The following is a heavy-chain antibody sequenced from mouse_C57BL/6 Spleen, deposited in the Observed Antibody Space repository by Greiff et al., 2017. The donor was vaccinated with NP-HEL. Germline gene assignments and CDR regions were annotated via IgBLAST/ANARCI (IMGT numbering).Heavy chain of an antibody. Sequence: QVQLQQSGAELVRPGASVKLSCKASGYTFTDYYINWVKQRPGQGLEWIARIYPGSGNTYYNEKFKGKPTLTAEKSSSTAYMQLSSLTSEDSAVYFCARSTGAYWGQGTLVTVSA. CDR1: GYTFTDYY. D-gene: IGHD6-1*01. V-gene: IGHV1-76*01. CDR3: ARSTGAY. J-gene: IGHJ3*01. CDR2: IYPGSGNT.